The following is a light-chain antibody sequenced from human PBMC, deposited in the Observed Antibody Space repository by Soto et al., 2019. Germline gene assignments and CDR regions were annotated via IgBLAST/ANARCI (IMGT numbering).Light chain of an antibody. J-gene: IGKJ1*01. CDR2: AAS. V-gene: IGKV1-17*01. CDR1: KGIRNN. CDR3: LQHNSYPRT. Sequence: DIQMTQSPSSLSELVGDRFPIICRAIKGIRNNLGGYQQKPGKAPKRLIYAASSLQSGVQSRFSGSGSGTEFTLTISSLQPEDFATYYCLQHNSYPRTFGQGTKVEIK.